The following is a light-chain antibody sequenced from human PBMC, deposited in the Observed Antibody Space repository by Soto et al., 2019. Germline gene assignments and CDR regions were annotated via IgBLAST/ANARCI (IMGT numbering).Light chain of an antibody. CDR1: QNVGSN. CDR2: GAS. J-gene: IGKJ5*01. Sequence: SLSPGTLSLNPEERATLSCRASQNVGSNLAWYQQKPGRAPRLLIYGASTRATGIPARFSGSGSVTEFTLTISSLQSEDFAVYYCQQYNNWPITFGQGTRLEVK. V-gene: IGKV3D-15*01. CDR3: QQYNNWPIT.